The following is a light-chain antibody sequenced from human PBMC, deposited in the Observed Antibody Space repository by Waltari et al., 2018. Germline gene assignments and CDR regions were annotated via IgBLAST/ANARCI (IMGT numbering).Light chain of an antibody. V-gene: IGKV1-33*01. J-gene: IGKJ4*01. Sequence: DIQMTQSPSSLSASVGDRVTITCQASHDINNYLNWYQQKPGKAPKLLIYDASNLETGVPSRFSGSGSGTDFTFTISSLQPEDLATYYCQHYDHLLWGTFGGGTK. CDR1: HDINNY. CDR2: DAS. CDR3: QHYDHLLWGT.